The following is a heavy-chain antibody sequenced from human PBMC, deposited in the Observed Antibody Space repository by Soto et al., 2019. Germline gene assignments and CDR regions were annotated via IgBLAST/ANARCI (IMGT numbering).Heavy chain of an antibody. CDR2: INSDGSST. J-gene: IGHJ4*02. D-gene: IGHD2-2*02. Sequence: EVQLVESGGGLVQPGGSLRLSCAASGFTFSSYWMHWVRQAPGKGLVWVSRINSDGSSTSYADSVKGRFTISRDNAKNMLYLQMKSPIAEDTAVYYCARGGVGRYCSSTSCYTWVFDYWGQGTLVTVSS. CDR3: ARGGVGRYCSSTSCYTWVFDY. CDR1: GFTFSSYW. V-gene: IGHV3-74*01.